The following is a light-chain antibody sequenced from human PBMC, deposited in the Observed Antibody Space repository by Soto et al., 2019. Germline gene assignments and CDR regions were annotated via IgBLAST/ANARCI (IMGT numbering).Light chain of an antibody. CDR1: QGINSA. V-gene: IGKV1-13*02. Sequence: AIHLTQSPSSLSASVGDRVTITCRASQGINSALAWYQHKPGRPPRVLLHDASSLQIGVPSRFSGSESGTESTLTISGLQPEDSATDYCQQVNSYPFNFGQGTRLEIK. CDR2: DAS. J-gene: IGKJ5*01. CDR3: QQVNSYPFN.